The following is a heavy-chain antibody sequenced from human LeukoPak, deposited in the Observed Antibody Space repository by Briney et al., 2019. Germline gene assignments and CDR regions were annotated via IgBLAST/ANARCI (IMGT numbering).Heavy chain of an antibody. CDR3: ARGGDYYYGSGSYLDY. J-gene: IGHJ4*02. CDR1: GYSFTSYW. Sequence: GASLKISCKGSGYSFTSYWIGWVRQMPGKGLEWMGIIYPGDSDTRYSPSFQGQVTISADKSISTAYLQWSSLKASDTAMYYCARGGDYYYGSGSYLDYWGQGTLVTVSS. D-gene: IGHD3-10*01. CDR2: IYPGDSDT. V-gene: IGHV5-51*01.